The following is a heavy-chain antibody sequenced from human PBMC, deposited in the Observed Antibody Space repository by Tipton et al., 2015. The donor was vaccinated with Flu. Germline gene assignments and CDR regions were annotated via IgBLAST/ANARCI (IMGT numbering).Heavy chain of an antibody. D-gene: IGHD3-10*02. Sequence: LRLSCTVSGGSITNYHWGWIRQPPGKGLEWIGGIHYSGTTYYNPSLKSRVTISVDTSNNQFSLKLTSVTAADTAVYYCARLSYYDVDLKNFYFDYWGQGTLVTVSS. CDR3: ARLSYYDVDLKNFYFDY. J-gene: IGHJ4*02. CDR2: IHYSGTT. CDR1: GGSITNYH. V-gene: IGHV4-39*01.